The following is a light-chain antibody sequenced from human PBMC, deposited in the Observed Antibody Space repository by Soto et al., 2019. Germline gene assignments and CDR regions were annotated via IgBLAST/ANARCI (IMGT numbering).Light chain of an antibody. V-gene: IGKV3-20*01. CDR3: QQYSTSPT. CDR1: QSVSSY. Sequence: EIVLTQSPGTLSLSPGERATLSCRASQSVSSYLAWYQQKPGQAPRLLISDASSRATGIPDRFSGSGSGTDFTLTISRLEPEDFAVYYCQQYSTSPTFGEGTRLEI. J-gene: IGKJ5*01. CDR2: DAS.